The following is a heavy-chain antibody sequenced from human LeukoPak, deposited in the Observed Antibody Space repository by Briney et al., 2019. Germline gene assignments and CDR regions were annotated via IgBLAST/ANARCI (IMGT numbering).Heavy chain of an antibody. J-gene: IGHJ4*02. D-gene: IGHD5-12*01. CDR1: GITFTNYW. CDR3: ATDDYKGLGY. CDR2: IGFDASYT. V-gene: IGHV3-74*01. Sequence: GGSLRLSCTTSGITFTNYWMHWVRQAPGKGLEWVSHIGFDASYTTYADSVKGRFTISRDSTKNTLYLQMNSLRVDDTAVYYCATDDYKGLGYWGQGSLVTVSS.